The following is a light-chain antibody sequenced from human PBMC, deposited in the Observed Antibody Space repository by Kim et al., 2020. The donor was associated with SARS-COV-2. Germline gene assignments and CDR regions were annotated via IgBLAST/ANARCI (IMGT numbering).Light chain of an antibody. CDR1: SSNIGSNT. V-gene: IGLV1-44*01. CDR2: TNN. J-gene: IGLJ3*02. CDR3: AAWDDSLNSWV. Sequence: GQSVTISCTGSSSNIGSNTVNWNQQHPGTAPQFLISTNNQRPSGVPDRFSASKSGTSASLAISGLQSEEEAEYYCAAWDDSLNSWVFGGGTQLTVL.